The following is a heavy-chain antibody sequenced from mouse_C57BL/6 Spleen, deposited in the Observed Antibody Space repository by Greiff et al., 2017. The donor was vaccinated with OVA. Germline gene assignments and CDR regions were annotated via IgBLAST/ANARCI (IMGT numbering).Heavy chain of an antibody. CDR3: AKNVAYYYGSSSYYYAMDY. D-gene: IGHD1-1*01. J-gene: IGHJ4*01. CDR1: GFSLTSYG. CDR2: IWSGGST. V-gene: IGHV2-4*01. Sequence: QVQLKQSGPGLVQPSQSLSITCTVSGFSLTSYGVHWVRQPPGKGLEWLGVIWSGGSTDYNAAFISRLSISKDNSKSQVFFKMNSLQADDTAIYYCAKNVAYYYGSSSYYYAMDYWGQGTSVTVSS.